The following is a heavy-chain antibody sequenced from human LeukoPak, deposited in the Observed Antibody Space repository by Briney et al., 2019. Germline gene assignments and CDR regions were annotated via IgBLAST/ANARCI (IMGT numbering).Heavy chain of an antibody. CDR1: GDSVSSSSAS. J-gene: IGHJ6*02. CDR2: TYYRSEWYY. CDR3: AKFRDYYGMDV. V-gene: IGHV6-1*01. Sequence: SQTLSLTCAISGDSVSSSSASWNWIRQSPPRGLEWLGRTYYRSEWYYDYGLSVKSRIIINPDTSKNQFSLQLNSATPDDTAVYYCAKFRDYYGMDVWGQGTTVTVSS.